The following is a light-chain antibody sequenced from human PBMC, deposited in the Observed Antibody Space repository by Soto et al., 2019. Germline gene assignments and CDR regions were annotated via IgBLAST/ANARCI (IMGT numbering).Light chain of an antibody. Sequence: EIVLTQSPATLSLSPGERATLSCRASQTVSSYLAWYQQKPGQAPRLLIYDASNRATGIPARFSGSGSGTDFTLTISSLEPGDFACYYCQQRSSWPPTFGQGTRLEIK. V-gene: IGKV3-11*01. CDR1: QTVSSY. J-gene: IGKJ5*01. CDR2: DAS. CDR3: QQRSSWPPT.